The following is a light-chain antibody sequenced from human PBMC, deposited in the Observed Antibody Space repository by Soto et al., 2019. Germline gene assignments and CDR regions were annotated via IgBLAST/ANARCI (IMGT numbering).Light chain of an antibody. J-gene: IGLJ2*01. CDR3: SSYTSTITVL. Sequence: QSVLTQPASVSGSPGQSITISCTGTSSDVGASKYVSWYQQHPGKAPKLMIYEVSNRPSGVSNRFSGSKSGNTASLTISGLQAEDEADYYCSSYTSTITVLFGGRTKLTVL. CDR1: SSDVGASKY. CDR2: EVS. V-gene: IGLV2-14*01.